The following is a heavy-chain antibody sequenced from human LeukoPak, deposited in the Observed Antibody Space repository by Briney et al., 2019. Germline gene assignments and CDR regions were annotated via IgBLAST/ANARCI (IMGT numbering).Heavy chain of an antibody. CDR2: IYHSGST. D-gene: IGHD3-10*01. CDR3: ARARDYYGSGSYYYYYYYMDV. CDR1: GYSISSGYY. V-gene: IGHV4-38-2*02. J-gene: IGHJ6*03. Sequence: SETLSLTCTVSGYSISSGYYWGWIRQPPGKGLEWIGCIYHSGSTYYNPSLKSRVTISVDTSKNQFSLKLSSVTAADTAVYYCARARDYYGSGSYYYYYYYMDVWGKGTTVTVSS.